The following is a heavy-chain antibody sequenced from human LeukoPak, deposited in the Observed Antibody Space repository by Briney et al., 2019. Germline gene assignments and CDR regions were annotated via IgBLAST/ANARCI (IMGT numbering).Heavy chain of an antibody. D-gene: IGHD3-10*01. CDR2: IYYSGST. CDR3: ARPYRSGTKGYFDL. V-gene: IGHV4-59*01. Sequence: SETLSLTCTVSGGSISSYYWSWIRQPPGKGLEWIGYIYYSGSTNYNPSLKSRVTISVDTSKNQFSLKLSSVTAADTAVYYCARPYRSGTKGYFDLWGRGTLVTVSS. J-gene: IGHJ2*01. CDR1: GGSISSYY.